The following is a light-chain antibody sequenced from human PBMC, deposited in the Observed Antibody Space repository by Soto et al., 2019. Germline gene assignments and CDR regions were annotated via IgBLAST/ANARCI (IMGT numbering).Light chain of an antibody. CDR3: QQYNNCALS. CDR2: GSS. V-gene: IGKV3D-15*01. J-gene: IGKJ4*01. Sequence: IVMTQSPATLSVSPGEGVTLSCRASENVGTNLAWYQQKPGQAPRLLIYGSSTRATGIPATFSGSGSGTEFTLTISRLQSEESAIYYCQQYNNCALSFGGGTKVEIK. CDR1: ENVGTN.